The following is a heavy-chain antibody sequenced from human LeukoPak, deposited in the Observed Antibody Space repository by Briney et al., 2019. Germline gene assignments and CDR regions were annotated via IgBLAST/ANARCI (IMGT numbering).Heavy chain of an antibody. Sequence: PSVRVSCKASVYTFTSYGISWVRQAPGQGLEWMGWSSTYNRNTNYAQKLQGRVTMTTDTSTSTAYMELRSLRSDDTAVYFCARGGGVVAATLDYYYGMDVWGQGTTVTVSS. J-gene: IGHJ6*02. CDR3: ARGGGVVAATLDYYYGMDV. V-gene: IGHV1-18*01. CDR2: SSTYNRNT. CDR1: VYTFTSYG. D-gene: IGHD2-15*01.